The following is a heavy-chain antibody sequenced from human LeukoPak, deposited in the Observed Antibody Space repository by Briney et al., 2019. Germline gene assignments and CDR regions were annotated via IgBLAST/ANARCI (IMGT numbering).Heavy chain of an antibody. CDR1: GGTFSSYA. V-gene: IGHV1-8*02. CDR3: ARGISDPSDFQH. Sequence: ASVKVSCKASGGTFSSYAISWVRQATGQGLEWMGWMNPNSGNTGYAQKFQGRVTMTRNTSISTAYMELSSLRSEDTAVYYCARGISDPSDFQHWGQGTLVTVSS. J-gene: IGHJ1*01. CDR2: MNPNSGNT.